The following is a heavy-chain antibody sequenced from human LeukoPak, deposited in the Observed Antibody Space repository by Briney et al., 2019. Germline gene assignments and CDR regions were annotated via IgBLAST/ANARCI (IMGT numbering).Heavy chain of an antibody. CDR2: INSSSSYI. Sequence: PGGSLRLSCAASGFTFSSYSMNWVRQAPGKGLEWVSSINSSSSYIYYADSVKGRFTISRDNAKNPLYLQMNSRRAEDTAVYYWAIRDYYYGSGSYYLDEYWGQGTLVTVSS. J-gene: IGHJ4*02. CDR1: GFTFSSYS. V-gene: IGHV3-21*01. CDR3: AIRDYYYGSGSYYLDEY. D-gene: IGHD3-10*01.